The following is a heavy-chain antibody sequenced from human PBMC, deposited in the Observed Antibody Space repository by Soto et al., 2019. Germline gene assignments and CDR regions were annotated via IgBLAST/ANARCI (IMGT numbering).Heavy chain of an antibody. Sequence: GGSLRLSCAASVFTFSSYAMSWVRQAPGKALEWVSAISGSGGSTYYADSVKGRFTISRDNSKNTLYLQMNSLRAEDTAVYYCAKVGNGGVVVPAPYYYYGMDVWGQGTTVTVSS. J-gene: IGHJ6*02. D-gene: IGHD2-2*01. CDR3: AKVGNGGVVVPAPYYYYGMDV. CDR1: VFTFSSYA. V-gene: IGHV3-23*01. CDR2: ISGSGGST.